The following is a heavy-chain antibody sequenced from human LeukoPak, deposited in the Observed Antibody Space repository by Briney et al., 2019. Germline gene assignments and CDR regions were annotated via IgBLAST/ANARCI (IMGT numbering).Heavy chain of an antibody. CDR3: AREDYGDYAIRRRVDFGAFDI. V-gene: IGHV1-69*06. CDR2: IIPIFGTA. Sequence: GSSVKVSCKASGGTFSSYAISWVRQAPGQGLEWMGGIIPIFGTANYAQKFQGRVTITADKSTSTAYMELSSLRSEDTAVYYCAREDYGDYAIRRRVDFGAFDIWGQGTMVTVSS. CDR1: GGTFSSYA. J-gene: IGHJ3*02. D-gene: IGHD4-17*01.